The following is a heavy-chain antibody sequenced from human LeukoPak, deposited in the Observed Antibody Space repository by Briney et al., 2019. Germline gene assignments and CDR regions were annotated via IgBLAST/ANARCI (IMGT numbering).Heavy chain of an antibody. D-gene: IGHD3-22*01. Sequence: SETLSLTCTVSGGSISSSSYYWGWIRQPPGKGLEWIGSIYYSGSTYYNPSLKSRVTISVDTSKNQFSLKLSSVTAADTAVYYCARVLYGYYDSSGYYGSAFDIWGQGTMVTVSS. CDR1: GGSISSSSYY. V-gene: IGHV4-39*07. J-gene: IGHJ3*02. CDR2: IYYSGST. CDR3: ARVLYGYYDSSGYYGSAFDI.